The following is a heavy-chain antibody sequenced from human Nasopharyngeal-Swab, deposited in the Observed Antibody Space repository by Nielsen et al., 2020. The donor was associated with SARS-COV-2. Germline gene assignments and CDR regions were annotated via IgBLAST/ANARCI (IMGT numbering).Heavy chain of an antibody. V-gene: IGHV3-21*04. D-gene: IGHD5-12*01. CDR3: AKDRDSGDDSGEYYHYYGMDV. CDR1: GFTFSSYS. J-gene: IGHJ6*02. CDR2: ISSSSSYI. Sequence: GESLKISCAASGFTFSSYSMNWVRQAPGKGLEWVSSISSSSSYIYYADSVKGRFTISRDNSKNTLDLQMNSLRAEDTAMYYCAKDRDSGDDSGEYYHYYGMDVWGQGTSVTVS.